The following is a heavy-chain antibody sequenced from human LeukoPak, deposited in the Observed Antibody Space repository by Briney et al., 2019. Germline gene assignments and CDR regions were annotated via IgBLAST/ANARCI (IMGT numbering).Heavy chain of an antibody. CDR2: IYYSGST. V-gene: IGHV4-38-2*02. CDR3: ARETAVVVGASGGAFDI. J-gene: IGHJ3*02. D-gene: IGHD1-26*01. CDR1: GYFISSGYY. Sequence: SETLSLTCTVSGYFISSGYYWGWIRQPPGKGLEWIGYIYYSGSTYYNPSLKSRVTISVDRSKNQFSLKLSSVTAADTAVYYCARETAVVVGASGGAFDIWGQGTMVTVSS.